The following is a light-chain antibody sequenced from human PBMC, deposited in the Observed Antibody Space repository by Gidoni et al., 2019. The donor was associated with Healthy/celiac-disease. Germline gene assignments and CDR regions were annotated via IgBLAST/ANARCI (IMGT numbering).Light chain of an antibody. J-gene: IGKJ3*01. CDR2: GAS. CDR1: QSVSSSY. CDR3: QQYDSSPPT. V-gene: IGKV3-20*01. Sequence: DIVLTQSPGTLSLSPGERATLTCRASQSVSSSYLAWYQQKPGQAPRLLIYGASSRATGIPDRFSGSGSGTDFTLTISRLEPEDCAVYYCQQYDSSPPTFGPGTKVDIK.